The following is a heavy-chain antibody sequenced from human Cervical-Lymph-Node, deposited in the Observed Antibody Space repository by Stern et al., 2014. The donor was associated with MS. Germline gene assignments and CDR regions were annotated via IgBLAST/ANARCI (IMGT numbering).Heavy chain of an antibody. D-gene: IGHD3-16*02. CDR3: ARIYCSGDECYHSFDT. CDR1: GYRFSTFY. J-gene: IGHJ4*02. CDR2: IEPGSGAT. V-gene: IGHV1-2*06. Sequence: QVQLVQSGAEVKKPGASVKVSCKASGYRFSTFYLHWLRQAPGQGLQWIGLIEPGSGATNSSPTVYGRLTMTRDRSITTAYLELSGLRSDDTAVYYCARIYCSGDECYHSFDTWGQGTLVTVSS.